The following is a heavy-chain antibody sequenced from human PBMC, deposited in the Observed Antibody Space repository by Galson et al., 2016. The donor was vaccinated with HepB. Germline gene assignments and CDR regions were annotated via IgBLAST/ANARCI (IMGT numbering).Heavy chain of an antibody. J-gene: IGHJ4*02. Sequence: SLRLSCAASGFIFSDYYMIWIRQAPGKGLEPVAYISGSSSTIKYAGSVKGRFTVSRGNAKNTLRLQMNSLRAEDTARYYCARGDYCSSGNCYSEFWGQGTLVSVSS. CDR2: ISGSSSTI. D-gene: IGHD2-15*01. V-gene: IGHV3-11*01. CDR1: GFIFSDYY. CDR3: ARGDYCSSGNCYSEF.